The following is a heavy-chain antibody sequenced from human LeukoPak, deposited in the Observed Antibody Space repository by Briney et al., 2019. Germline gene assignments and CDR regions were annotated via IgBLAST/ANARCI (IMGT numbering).Heavy chain of an antibody. J-gene: IGHJ4*02. V-gene: IGHV3-23*01. D-gene: IGHD5-18*01. CDR2: ISGSGGST. CDR3: AVDTAMVTTPDY. CDR1: GFTFSSYA. Sequence: GGSLRLSCAASGFTFSSYAMSWVRQAPGKGLEWVSAISGSGGSTYYADSVKGRFTISRDNSKNTLYLQMNSVRAEDTAVYYCAVDTAMVTTPDYWGQGTLVTVSS.